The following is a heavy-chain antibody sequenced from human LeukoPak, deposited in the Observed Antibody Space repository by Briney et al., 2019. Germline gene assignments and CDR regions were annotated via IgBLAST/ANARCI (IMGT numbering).Heavy chain of an antibody. J-gene: IGHJ4*02. Sequence: ASVKVSCKASGYTFTSYAMHWVRQAPGQRLEWMGWINAGNGNTKYSQKFQGRVTITRDTSASTAYMELSSLRSEDTAVYYCAREPAGSGENYFTYGGQGPLATVPP. CDR1: GYTFTSYA. D-gene: IGHD3-10*01. CDR3: AREPAGSGENYFTY. CDR2: INAGNGNT. V-gene: IGHV1-3*01.